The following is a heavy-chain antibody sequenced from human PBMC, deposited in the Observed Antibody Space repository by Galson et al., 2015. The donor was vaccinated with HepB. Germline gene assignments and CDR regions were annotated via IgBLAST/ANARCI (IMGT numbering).Heavy chain of an antibody. Sequence: SLRLSCAASGFTFSSYGMHWVRQAPGKGLEWVAVIWYDGSNKYYADSVKGRFTISRDHSKNTLYLQMNSLRAEDTAVYYCAKDLTVTTRMDYYYHGMDVWGQGTTVTVSS. V-gene: IGHV3-33*06. CDR1: GFTFSSYG. J-gene: IGHJ6*02. D-gene: IGHD4-17*01. CDR3: AKDLTVTTRMDYYYHGMDV. CDR2: IWYDGSNK.